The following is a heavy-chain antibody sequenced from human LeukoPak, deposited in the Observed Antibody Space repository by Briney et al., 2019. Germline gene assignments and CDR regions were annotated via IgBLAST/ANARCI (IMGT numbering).Heavy chain of an antibody. Sequence: GGSLRLSCAASGFTFNSYSMNWVRQAPGKGREWVSSISSGSTYIYYADSVKGRFTISRDNAKNSLYLQMNSLRAEDTAVYYCASDWDSVRSRSHFDFWGQGTLVTVSS. D-gene: IGHD5/OR15-5a*01. CDR2: ISSGSTYI. CDR1: GFTFNSYS. V-gene: IGHV3-21*01. CDR3: ASDWDSVRSRSHFDF. J-gene: IGHJ4*02.